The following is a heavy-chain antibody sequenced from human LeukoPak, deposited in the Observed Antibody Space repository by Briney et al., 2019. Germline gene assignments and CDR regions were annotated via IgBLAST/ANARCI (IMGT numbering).Heavy chain of an antibody. CDR1: GFTFSSYW. CDR2: IKKDGSEK. D-gene: IGHD6-13*01. CDR3: ARDGVDVATADTNFDY. Sequence: GGSLRLSCAASGFTFSSYWMSWVRKAPGKGLEWVANIKKDGSEKYYVDSVKGRFTISRDNAKNSLYLQMNSLRAEDTAVYYCARDGVDVATADTNFDYWGQGSLVTVSS. V-gene: IGHV3-7*01. J-gene: IGHJ4*02.